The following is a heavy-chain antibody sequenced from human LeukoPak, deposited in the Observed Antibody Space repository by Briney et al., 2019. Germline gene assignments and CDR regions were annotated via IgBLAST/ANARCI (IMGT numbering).Heavy chain of an antibody. CDR3: ARDYYDSSGYFDY. D-gene: IGHD3-22*01. Sequence: GGSLRLSCAASGFTFSSYSMNWVRQAPGKGLEWVSSITSSSSNIYYADSVKGRFTISRDNAKNSLYLQMNSLRAEGTAVYYCARDYYDSSGYFDYWGQGTLVTVSS. CDR1: GFTFSSYS. V-gene: IGHV3-21*01. J-gene: IGHJ4*02. CDR2: ITSSSSNI.